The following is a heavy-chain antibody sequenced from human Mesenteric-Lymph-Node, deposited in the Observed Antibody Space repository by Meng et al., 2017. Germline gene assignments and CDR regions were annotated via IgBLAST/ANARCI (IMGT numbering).Heavy chain of an antibody. V-gene: IGHV3-33*08. D-gene: IGHD3-10*01. J-gene: IGHJ4*02. CDR1: GFTFTTYD. CDR3: ARDKGTYYLDS. Sequence: GGSLRLSCGASGFTFTTYDMGWVRQAPGKGLEGVAFIWSDGSQEYYADSVRGRFTISRDNSRNTVYLQMNSLRDEDTAVYYCARDKGTYYLDSWGQGTLVTVSS. CDR2: IWSDGSQE.